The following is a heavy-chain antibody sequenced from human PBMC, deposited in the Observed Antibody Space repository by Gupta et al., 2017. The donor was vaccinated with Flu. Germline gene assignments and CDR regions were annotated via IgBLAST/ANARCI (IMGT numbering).Heavy chain of an antibody. CDR3: AREGGVTTIGSVDV. Sequence: TISRDNAKSSLYLQMNSLRAEDTAVYYCAREGGVTTIGSVDVWGQGTTVTVSS. D-gene: IGHD4-4*01. V-gene: IGHV3-11*06. J-gene: IGHJ6*02.